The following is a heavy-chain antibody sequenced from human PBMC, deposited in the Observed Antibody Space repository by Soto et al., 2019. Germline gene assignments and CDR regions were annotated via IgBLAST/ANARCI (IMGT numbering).Heavy chain of an antibody. Sequence: QVQLVESGGGVVQPGRSLRLSCAASGFTFSSYAMHWVRQAPGKGLEWVAVISYDGGNKYYADSVKGRFTISRDNSKNTLYLQMNSLRAEDTAVYYCARPYSSSSPNWFDPWGQGTLVTVSS. D-gene: IGHD6-13*01. J-gene: IGHJ5*02. CDR2: ISYDGGNK. V-gene: IGHV3-30-3*01. CDR3: ARPYSSSSPNWFDP. CDR1: GFTFSSYA.